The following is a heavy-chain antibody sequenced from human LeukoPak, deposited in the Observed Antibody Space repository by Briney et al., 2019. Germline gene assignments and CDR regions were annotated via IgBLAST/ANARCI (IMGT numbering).Heavy chain of an antibody. CDR3: ATRPGGEDTGNS. CDR1: GGSISSSSYY. CDR2: IYHSGTT. V-gene: IGHV4-39*01. D-gene: IGHD5-18*01. J-gene: IGHJ4*02. Sequence: SETLSLTCTVSGGSISSSSYYWGWIRQPPGKGLEWIGTIYHSGTTYYNPSLKSRVTISADTSKNQFSLKLSSVTAADTAVYYCATRPGGEDTGNSWGQGTLVTVSS.